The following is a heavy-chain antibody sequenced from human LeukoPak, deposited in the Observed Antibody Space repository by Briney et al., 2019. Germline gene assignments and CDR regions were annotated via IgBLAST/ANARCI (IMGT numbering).Heavy chain of an antibody. CDR2: IKQDGSEK. CDR1: GFTFSTYW. J-gene: IGHJ3*02. Sequence: SGGSLRLSCAASGFTFSTYWMNWVRQAPGKGLEWVANIKQDGSEKYYVDSVKGRFTISRGNAKNSLYLQVNSLRAEDTAMYYCARARWRFTMIGPHDAFDIWGQGTMVTVSS. D-gene: IGHD3-22*01. CDR3: ARARWRFTMIGPHDAFDI. V-gene: IGHV3-7*03.